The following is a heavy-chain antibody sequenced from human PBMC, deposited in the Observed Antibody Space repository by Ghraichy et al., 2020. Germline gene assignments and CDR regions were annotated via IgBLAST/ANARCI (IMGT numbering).Heavy chain of an antibody. D-gene: IGHD3-22*01. Sequence: GALRLSCAASGFTFSSYAMSWVRQAPGKGLEWVSAISGSGGSTYYADSVKGRFTISRDNSKSTMYLQMNSLRAEDTAVYYCAKDTTMIASAVDYWGQGTLVTVSS. V-gene: IGHV3-23*01. CDR3: AKDTTMIASAVDY. CDR2: ISGSGGST. CDR1: GFTFSSYA. J-gene: IGHJ4*02.